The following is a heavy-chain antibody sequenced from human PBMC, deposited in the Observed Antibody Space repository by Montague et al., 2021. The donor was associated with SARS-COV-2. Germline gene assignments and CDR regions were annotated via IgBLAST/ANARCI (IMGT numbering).Heavy chain of an antibody. V-gene: IGHV4-31*03. CDR3: AREGRAYCSGGSCYFVFDY. CDR2: IYYTGSS. J-gene: IGHJ4*02. CDR1: GGSISSSAYY. D-gene: IGHD2-15*01. Sequence: TLSLACTVSGGSISSSAYYWSWIRQHPGKGLEWIGYIYYTGSSYYNPTLRSRLTISVDTSKNQFSLNLNSVTAAEAAVYYCAREGRAYCSGGSCYFVFDYWGQGTLVTVSS.